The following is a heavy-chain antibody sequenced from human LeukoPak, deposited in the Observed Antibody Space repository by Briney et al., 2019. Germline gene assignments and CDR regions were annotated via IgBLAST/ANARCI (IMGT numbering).Heavy chain of an antibody. CDR3: ARANIVDYYYYYGMDV. J-gene: IGHJ6*02. Sequence: SETLSLTCTVSGGSISSYYWSWIRQPPGKGLEWIGYIYYSGSTNYNPSLKSRVTISVDTSKDRFSLKLSSVTAADTAVYYCARANIVDYYYYYGMDVWGQGTTVTVSS. CDR2: IYYSGST. D-gene: IGHD5-12*01. CDR1: GGSISSYY. V-gene: IGHV4-59*01.